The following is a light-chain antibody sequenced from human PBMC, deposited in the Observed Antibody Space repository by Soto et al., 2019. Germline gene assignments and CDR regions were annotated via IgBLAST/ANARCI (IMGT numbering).Light chain of an antibody. CDR2: RAS. Sequence: DIQMTQSPSTLSASVGDRVTITCRASQSISSWLAWYQQKAGTAPKLLIYRASSLESGVPSRFSGSGSGTELALTVDGMRPDEFATYYCQQYDRYPGTFGQGTKVEIK. CDR3: QQYDRYPGT. J-gene: IGKJ1*01. V-gene: IGKV1-5*03. CDR1: QSISSW.